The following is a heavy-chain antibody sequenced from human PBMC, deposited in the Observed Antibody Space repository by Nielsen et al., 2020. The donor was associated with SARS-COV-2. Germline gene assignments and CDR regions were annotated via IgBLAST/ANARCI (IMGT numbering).Heavy chain of an antibody. D-gene: IGHD4-17*01. V-gene: IGHV4-59*01. CDR1: GGSISSYY. J-gene: IGHJ5*02. CDR3: ARLGGAVTTARFDP. Sequence: SETLSLTCTVSGGSISSYYWNWIRQTPGKGLEWIGYIYYSGITNYNPSLKSRVTISLDTSKKQLSLKLRSVTAADTAVYYCARLGGAVTTARFDPWGQGTLATVSS. CDR2: IYYSGIT.